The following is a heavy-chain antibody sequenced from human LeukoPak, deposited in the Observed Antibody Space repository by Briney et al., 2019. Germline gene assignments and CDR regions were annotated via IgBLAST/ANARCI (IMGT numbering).Heavy chain of an antibody. V-gene: IGHV3-7*03. CDR3: AKVPDYGDPRAPGGYYGMDV. Sequence: TGGSLRLSCAASGFTFSTYWMTWVRQAPGKGLEWVANIKQDGSEQYYVDSVKGRFTIFRDNAKNSLYLQMNSLRAEDTALYYCAKVPDYGDPRAPGGYYGMDVWGQGTTVTVSS. CDR1: GFTFSTYW. CDR2: IKQDGSEQ. D-gene: IGHD4-17*01. J-gene: IGHJ6*02.